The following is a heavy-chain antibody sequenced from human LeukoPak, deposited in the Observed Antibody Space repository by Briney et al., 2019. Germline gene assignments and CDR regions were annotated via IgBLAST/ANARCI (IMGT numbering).Heavy chain of an antibody. CDR2: ISYSGSNK. Sequence: PGGSLRLSCAASGLTLSSYDMHWVRQAPGKGLEWVADISYSGSNKYYADSVKGRFTISRDYYKNTLYLQMHRMRAEDTAVSYCAKDKPHCSGGSCYCSYFDLWGRGTPVTVSS. D-gene: IGHD2-15*01. J-gene: IGHJ2*01. CDR1: GLTLSSYD. CDR3: AKDKPHCSGGSCYCSYFDL. V-gene: IGHV3-30*18.